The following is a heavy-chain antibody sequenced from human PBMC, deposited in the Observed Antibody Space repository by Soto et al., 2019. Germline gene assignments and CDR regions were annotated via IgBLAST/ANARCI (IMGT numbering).Heavy chain of an antibody. CDR1: GFTFSSYG. CDR3: ARVGGDVWGSYRSIWYYFDY. CDR2: IWYDGSNK. Sequence: QVQLVESGGGVVQPGRSLRLSCAASGFTFSSYGMHWVRQAPGKGLEWVAVIWYDGSNKYYADSVKGRFTISRDNSKNTLYLQMNSLRAEDTAVYYCARVGGDVWGSYRSIWYYFDYWGQGTLVTVSS. V-gene: IGHV3-33*01. D-gene: IGHD3-16*02. J-gene: IGHJ4*02.